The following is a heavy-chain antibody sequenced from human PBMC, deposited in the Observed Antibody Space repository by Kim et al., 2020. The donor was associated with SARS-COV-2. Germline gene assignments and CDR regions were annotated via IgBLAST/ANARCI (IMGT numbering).Heavy chain of an antibody. Sequence: ASVKVSCKASGYTFTSYGISWVRQAPGQGLEWMGWISAYNGNTNYAQKLQGRVTMTTDTSTSTAYMALRSLRSDDTAVYYCARDLSGSSTPVNWFDPWGQGTLVTVSS. CDR1: GYTFTSYG. D-gene: IGHD1-26*01. CDR2: ISAYNGNT. V-gene: IGHV1-18*01. J-gene: IGHJ5*02. CDR3: ARDLSGSSTPVNWFDP.